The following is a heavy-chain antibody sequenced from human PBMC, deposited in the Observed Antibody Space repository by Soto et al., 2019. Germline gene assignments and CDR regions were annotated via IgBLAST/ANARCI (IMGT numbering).Heavy chain of an antibody. CDR3: ASLTAGYSSSWYDYYYYYGMDV. Sequence: QLQLQESGPGLVKPSETLSLTCTVSGGSISSSSYYWGWIRQPPGKGLEWIGSIYYSGSTYYNPSLKSRVTIAVDTSKNHFSLKLSSVTAADTAVYYCASLTAGYSSSWYDYYYYYGMDVWGQGTTVTVSS. CDR1: GGSISSSSYY. D-gene: IGHD6-13*01. V-gene: IGHV4-39*01. CDR2: IYYSGST. J-gene: IGHJ6*02.